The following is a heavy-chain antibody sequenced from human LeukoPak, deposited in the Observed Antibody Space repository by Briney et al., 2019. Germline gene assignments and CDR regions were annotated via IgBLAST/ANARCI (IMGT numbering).Heavy chain of an antibody. CDR1: GGSFSGHY. J-gene: IGHJ3*02. V-gene: IGHV4-34*01. D-gene: IGHD3-10*02. CDR3: ARNPTSKTMSRDSFDI. CDR2: ISHTGTT. Sequence: SETLSLTCGVSGGSFSGHYWSWIRQPPGKGLEWIGEISHTGTTRSNPSLKSRVTISVDTPKNQFSLRLTSVTAADTAVYYCARNPTSKTMSRDSFDIWGQGTFVTVSS.